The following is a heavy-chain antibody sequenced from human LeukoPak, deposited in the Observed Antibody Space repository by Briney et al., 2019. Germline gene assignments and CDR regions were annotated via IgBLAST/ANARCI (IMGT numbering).Heavy chain of an antibody. J-gene: IGHJ4*02. D-gene: IGHD2/OR15-2a*01. CDR2: MWSDGSNK. V-gene: IGHV3-33*01. CDR1: GFTFSSYD. Sequence: PGRSLSLSCAASGFTFSSYDMHWVRRAPGKGLEWVAVMWSDGSNKYHADSVKGRFTISRDNSKNTLYLQMNSLRAEDTAVYYCARNSALDYWGQGTLSPSPQ. CDR3: ARNSALDY.